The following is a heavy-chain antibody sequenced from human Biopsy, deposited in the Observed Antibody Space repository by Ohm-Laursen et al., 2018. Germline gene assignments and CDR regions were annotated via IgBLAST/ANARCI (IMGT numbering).Heavy chain of an antibody. V-gene: IGHV3-23*01. D-gene: IGHD4/OR15-4a*01. J-gene: IGHJ2*01. CDR3: AKDRRTMRIWYFDL. CDR2: ISSSGNST. CDR1: GFTFATYG. Sequence: SLRLSCSASGFTFATYGMSWVRQAPGKGLEWVSGISSSGNSTHYAGSVKGRFTISRDNSKNTLYLQLNSLRVDDTAVYYCAKDRRTMRIWYFDLWGRGTLVTVSS.